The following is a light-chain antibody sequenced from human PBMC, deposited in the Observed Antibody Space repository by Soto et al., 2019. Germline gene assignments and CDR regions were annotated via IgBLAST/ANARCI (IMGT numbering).Light chain of an antibody. CDR1: QSISSY. CDR3: QQSYSTPLP. J-gene: IGKJ4*01. Sequence: DIHMSQSPSSLSASVGDRVTITCRASQSISSYFNWYQQKPGKAPKLLIYAASSLQSGVPSRFSVSGSGTDFILTISSLQPEDFASYYCQQSYSTPLPFGLGTKVDIK. CDR2: AAS. V-gene: IGKV1-39*01.